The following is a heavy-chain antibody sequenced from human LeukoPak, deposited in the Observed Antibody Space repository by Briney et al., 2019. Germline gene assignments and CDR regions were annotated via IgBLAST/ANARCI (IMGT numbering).Heavy chain of an antibody. V-gene: IGHV1-3*03. CDR1: GYTFTSYA. D-gene: IGHD4-17*01. Sequence: ASVKVSCKASGYTFTSYAMHWVRQAPGQRLEWIGWINAGNGNTKYSQEFQGRVTITRDTSASTAYMELSSLRSEDMAVYYCARGSDYGDPNWFDPWGQGTLVTVSS. CDR2: INAGNGNT. CDR3: ARGSDYGDPNWFDP. J-gene: IGHJ5*02.